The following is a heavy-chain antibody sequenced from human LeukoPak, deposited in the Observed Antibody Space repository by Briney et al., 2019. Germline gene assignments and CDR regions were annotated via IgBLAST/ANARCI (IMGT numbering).Heavy chain of an antibody. J-gene: IGHJ4*02. CDR1: GYTFTSYG. D-gene: IGHD2-15*01. CDR2: INPDSGGT. Sequence: EASVKVSCKASGYTFTSYGISWVRQAPGQGLEWMGWINPDSGGTNYPQKFQGRVTMTRDTSISTAYMELIRLRSDDTAVYYCARKPRYCSGGNCYFFDFWGQGTLVTVSS. CDR3: ARKPRYCSGGNCYFFDF. V-gene: IGHV1-2*02.